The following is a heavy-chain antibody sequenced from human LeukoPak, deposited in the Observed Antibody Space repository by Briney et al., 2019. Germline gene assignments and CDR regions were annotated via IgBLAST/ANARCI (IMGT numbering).Heavy chain of an antibody. Sequence: PGGSLRLSCAVSGFSFTNFWMSLVRQAPGRGLEWVANIHPEGNEKYHVESVKGRFTISRDNTKNLLFLQMNGLRVEGTAVYYCARGDAFSGDHWGQGTLVTVSS. CDR1: GFSFTNFW. CDR3: ARGDAFSGDH. V-gene: IGHV3-7*04. CDR2: IHPEGNEK. J-gene: IGHJ4*02.